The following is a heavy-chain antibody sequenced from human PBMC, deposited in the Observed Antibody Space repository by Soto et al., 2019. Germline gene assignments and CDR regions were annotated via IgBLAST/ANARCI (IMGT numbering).Heavy chain of an antibody. J-gene: IGHJ3*02. CDR3: ASLNPATGDLWI. CDR2: INHSGSV. Sequence: QVQLKQWGAGLLKPSETLSLTCAVYGRSFSDYYWSWIRQPPGKGLEWIGEINHSGSVNYNPSLKSQVTMSVDTSQNQFSRNLSSVTAADTAVYYCASLNPATGDLWIWGQGTMVTVSS. CDR1: GRSFSDYY. V-gene: IGHV4-34*01. D-gene: IGHD1-1*01.